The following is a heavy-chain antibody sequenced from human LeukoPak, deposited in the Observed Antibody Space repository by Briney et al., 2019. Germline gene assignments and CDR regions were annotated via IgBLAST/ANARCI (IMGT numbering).Heavy chain of an antibody. J-gene: IGHJ4*02. V-gene: IGHV3-30*02. CDR1: GFTFSSYG. Sequence: GGSLRLSCAASGFTFSSYGMHWVRQAPGKGLEWVAFIRYDGNNKYYADSLKVRFTISRDNTKNTLYLQMSSLRAEDTAIYYCAKENNAYSYFSDFHYWGQGTLVTVSS. D-gene: IGHD5-18*01. CDR2: IRYDGNNK. CDR3: AKENNAYSYFSDFHY.